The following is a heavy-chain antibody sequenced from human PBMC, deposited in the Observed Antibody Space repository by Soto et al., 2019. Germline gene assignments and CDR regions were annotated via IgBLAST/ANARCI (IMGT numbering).Heavy chain of an antibody. J-gene: IGHJ1*01. CDR1: GGSISSSSYY. CDR3: ASSVLRWFGEGSEYVQH. D-gene: IGHD3-10*01. V-gene: IGHV4-39*01. Sequence: QLQLQESGPGLVKPSETLSLTCTVSGGSISSSSYYWGWIRQPPGKGLEWIGSIYYSGSTYYNPSLKSPLPIPVDTSTTQFSLKLSSVTAADTAVYYGASSVLRWFGEGSEYVQHWGQGTLVTVSS. CDR2: IYYSGST.